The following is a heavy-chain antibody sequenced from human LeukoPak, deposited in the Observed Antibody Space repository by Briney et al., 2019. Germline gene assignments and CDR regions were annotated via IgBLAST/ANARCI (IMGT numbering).Heavy chain of an antibody. J-gene: IGHJ4*02. V-gene: IGHV3-23*01. CDR1: GFTFSNFA. Sequence: PGGSLRLSCAASGFTFSNFAMNWVRQAPGQGPEWVSSISGSGGSTYYVDSVKGRFTISRDNSKNTLYLQMNSLRAEDTAVYYCAKDHLPEATVVTLFDYWGQGTLVTVSS. CDR3: AKDHLPEATVVTLFDY. CDR2: ISGSGGST. D-gene: IGHD4-23*01.